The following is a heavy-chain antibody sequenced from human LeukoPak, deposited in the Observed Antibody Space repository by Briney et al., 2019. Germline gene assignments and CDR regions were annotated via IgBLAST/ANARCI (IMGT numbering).Heavy chain of an antibody. CDR1: GYTFTSYD. CDR3: ARAGLGGVAVAGRLGY. D-gene: IGHD6-19*01. V-gene: IGHV1-8*01. J-gene: IGHJ4*02. CDR2: MNPNSGNT. Sequence: ASVKVSCKASGYTFTSYDINWVRQATGQGLEWMGWMNPNSGNTGYAQKFQGRVTMTRNTSISTAYMELRSLRSEDTAVYYCARAGLGGVAVAGRLGYWGQGTLVTVSS.